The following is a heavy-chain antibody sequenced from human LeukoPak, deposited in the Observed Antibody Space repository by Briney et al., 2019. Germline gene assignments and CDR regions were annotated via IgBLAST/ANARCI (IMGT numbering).Heavy chain of an antibody. CDR1: GGSFSGYY. CDR3: ARGIVAGQYFDY. V-gene: IGHV4-34*01. D-gene: IGHD5-12*01. Sequence: SETLSLTCAVYGGSFSGYYWSWIRQPPGKGLEWMGEINHSGSTNYNPSLKSRVTISVDTSKNQFSLKLSSVTAAETAVYYCARGIVAGQYFDYWGQGTLVTVSS. CDR2: INHSGST. J-gene: IGHJ4*02.